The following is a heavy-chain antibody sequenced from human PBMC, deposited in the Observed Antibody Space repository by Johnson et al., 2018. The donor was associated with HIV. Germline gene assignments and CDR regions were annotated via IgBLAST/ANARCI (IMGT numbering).Heavy chain of an antibody. Sequence: VQLVESGGGVVQPGRSLRVSCEVSGLTLTTIIVHWARQAPGKGLEWVSLISHDGTTTAYADSVKGRFTISRDNSKYTLYLHMNNLTTEDTAVYYCAKLGGEDGFDIWGQGTMVTVSS. J-gene: IGHJ3*02. D-gene: IGHD2-21*01. CDR2: ISHDGTTT. V-gene: IGHV3-30*14. CDR3: AKLGGEDGFDI. CDR1: GLTLTTII.